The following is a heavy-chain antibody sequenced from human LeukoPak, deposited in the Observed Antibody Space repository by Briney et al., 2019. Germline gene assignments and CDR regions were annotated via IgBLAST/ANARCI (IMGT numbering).Heavy chain of an antibody. CDR3: AKEGVPAAIELVGFDP. D-gene: IGHD2-2*02. CDR2: ISPGGGTT. Sequence: GGSLRLSCAVSGFTFSNEAMGWVRQLRGGGLEWVSTISPGGGTTYYAESTKGRFTISRDNSKSTLYLEMNSLRVEDTAVYYCAKEGVPAAIELVGFDPWGQGTLVTVSS. CDR1: GFTFSNEA. V-gene: IGHV3-23*01. J-gene: IGHJ5*02.